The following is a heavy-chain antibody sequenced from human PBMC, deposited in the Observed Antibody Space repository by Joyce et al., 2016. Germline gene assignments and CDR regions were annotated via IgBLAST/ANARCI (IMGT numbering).Heavy chain of an antibody. CDR1: GLTFSDYS. J-gene: IGHJ4*02. CDR3: AVRAGTYSFDC. V-gene: IGHV3-48*04. Sequence: EVQLVESGGGLVQPGGSLRLSCVASGLTFSDYSMNWVRQAPGKGLEWVSNINSGSSSIYYADSGKGRFTISRDNAKNSLYLQMNSLGAEDTAVYYCAVRAGTYSFDCWGQGTLVTVSS. D-gene: IGHD1-1*01. CDR2: INSGSSSI.